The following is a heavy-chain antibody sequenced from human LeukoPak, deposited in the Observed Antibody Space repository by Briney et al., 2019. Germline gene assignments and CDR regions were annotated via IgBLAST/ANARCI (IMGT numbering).Heavy chain of an antibody. CDR2: INHSGST. CDR3: ARGTTMVRGVITTPKTFDY. V-gene: IGHV4-34*01. CDR1: GGSFSGYD. J-gene: IGHJ4*02. Sequence: SETLSLTCAVYGGSFSGYDWSWIRQPPGKGLGWIGEINHSGSTNYNPSLKSRVTISVDTSKNQFSLKLSSVTAADTAVYYCARGTTMVRGVITTPKTFDYWGQGTLVTVSS. D-gene: IGHD3-10*01.